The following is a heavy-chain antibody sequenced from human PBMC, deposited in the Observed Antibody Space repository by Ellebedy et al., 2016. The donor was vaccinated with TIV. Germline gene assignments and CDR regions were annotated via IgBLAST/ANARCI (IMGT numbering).Heavy chain of an antibody. CDR3: AKDVSSSTYYYYMDV. Sequence: GGSLRLSXAASGFTFDDYAMHWVRQAPGKGLEWVSGISWNSGSIGYADSVKGRFTISRDNAKNSLYLQMNSLRAEDTALYYCAKDVSSSTYYYYMDVWGKGTTVTVSS. CDR2: ISWNSGSI. J-gene: IGHJ6*03. D-gene: IGHD6-6*01. V-gene: IGHV3-9*01. CDR1: GFTFDDYA.